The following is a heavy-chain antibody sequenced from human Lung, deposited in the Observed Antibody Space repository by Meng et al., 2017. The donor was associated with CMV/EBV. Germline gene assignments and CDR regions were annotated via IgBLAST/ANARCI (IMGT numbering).Heavy chain of an antibody. CDR3: AKADGYRYGNYYYYGMDV. CDR2: IRYDGKNK. D-gene: IGHD5-18*01. V-gene: IGHV3-30*02. J-gene: IGHJ6*04. Sequence: GGSLRLXCAASGFTFSSYGTHWVRQAPGKGLEWVAFIRYDGKNKYYANSVKGRFTISRDNSKNTLYLQMNSLRAEDTAVYYCAKADGYRYGNYYYYGMDVWGKGTTVTVSS. CDR1: GFTFSSYG.